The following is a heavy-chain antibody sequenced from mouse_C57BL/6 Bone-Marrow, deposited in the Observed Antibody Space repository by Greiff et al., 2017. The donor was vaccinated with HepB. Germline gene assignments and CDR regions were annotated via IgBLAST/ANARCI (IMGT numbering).Heavy chain of an antibody. J-gene: IGHJ1*03. Sequence: EVQLQQSGGGLVQPGGSLKLSCAASGIDFSRYWMSWVRRAPGKGLEWIGEINPDSSTINYAPSLKDKFIISRDNAKNTLYLQMSKVRSEDTALYYCARIYYGNYPWYFDVWGTGTTVTVSS. CDR2: INPDSSTI. CDR3: ARIYYGNYPWYFDV. D-gene: IGHD2-1*01. CDR1: GIDFSRYW. V-gene: IGHV4-1*01.